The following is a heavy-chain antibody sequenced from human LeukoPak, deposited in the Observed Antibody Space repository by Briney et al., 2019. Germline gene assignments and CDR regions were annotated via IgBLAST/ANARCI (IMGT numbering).Heavy chain of an antibody. V-gene: IGHV1-24*01. CDR1: GYTLTELS. CDR2: FDPEDGET. D-gene: IGHD2-15*01. J-gene: IGHJ6*02. CDR3: ATDFYCSGGSCYSYYYGMDV. Sequence: ASVKVSCKVSGYTLTELSMHWVRQAPGKGLEWMGGFDPEDGETIYAQKFQGRVTMTEDTSTDTAYMELSSLRSEDTAVYYCATDFYCSGGSCYSYYYGMDVWGQGTTVTVSS.